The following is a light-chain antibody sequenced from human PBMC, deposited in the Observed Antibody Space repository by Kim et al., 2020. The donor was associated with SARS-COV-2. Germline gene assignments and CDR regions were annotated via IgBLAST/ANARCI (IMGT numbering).Light chain of an antibody. V-gene: IGLV2-14*04. CDR3: SSFRSGNTLL. J-gene: IGLJ3*02. CDR1: RSYIAAYNF. CDR2: DVD. Sequence: GQSITISFTGTRSYIAAYNFVSWYQQHPGEAPKVIIYDVDNRPSGVSSRFSGSKSGTTASLTISEVQAEDEADYYCSSFRSGNTLLFGGGTKLTVL.